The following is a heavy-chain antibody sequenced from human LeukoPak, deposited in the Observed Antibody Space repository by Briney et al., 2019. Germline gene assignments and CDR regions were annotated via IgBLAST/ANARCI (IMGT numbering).Heavy chain of an antibody. Sequence: GGSLRLSCAASGFTFNNYGIHWVRQAPGKGLEWVAVISYDGSNKYYADSVKGRFTISRDNAKNSLYLQMNSLRAEDTAVYCARAIVWFGSDYWGQRTLVTVSS. CDR3: ARAIVWFGSDY. CDR2: ISYDGSNK. V-gene: IGHV3-30*03. CDR1: GFTFNNYG. D-gene: IGHD3-10*01. J-gene: IGHJ4*02.